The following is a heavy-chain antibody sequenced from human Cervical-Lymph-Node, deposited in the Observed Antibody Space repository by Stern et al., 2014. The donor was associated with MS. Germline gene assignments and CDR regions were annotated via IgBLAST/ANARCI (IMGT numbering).Heavy chain of an antibody. Sequence: VQLEESGAELKKPGSSVRVSCKASGGTFANYTISWVRQAPGQGLQWMGEISTFFGKTTYAQNFQGRVTITGDTSTNTAYMEMSSLRSEDTAVYYCARYDGWGQGTLVIVSS. J-gene: IGHJ4*02. V-gene: IGHV1-69*06. CDR2: ISTFFGKT. D-gene: IGHD3-16*01. CDR3: ARYDG. CDR1: GGTFANYT.